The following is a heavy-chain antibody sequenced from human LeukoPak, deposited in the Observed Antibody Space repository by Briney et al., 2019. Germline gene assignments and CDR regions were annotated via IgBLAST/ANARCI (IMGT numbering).Heavy chain of an antibody. Sequence: GGSLRLSCAASGFTFSSYWMSWVRQAPEKGLEWVANIKQDGSDKYYVDSVKGRFTISRDNAGNSLYLQMNSLRADDTAVYYCARGSSSYYFAFDIWGQGTMVTVSS. V-gene: IGHV3-7*01. CDR2: IKQDGSDK. CDR1: GFTFSSYW. CDR3: ARGSSSYYFAFDI. D-gene: IGHD6-13*01. J-gene: IGHJ3*02.